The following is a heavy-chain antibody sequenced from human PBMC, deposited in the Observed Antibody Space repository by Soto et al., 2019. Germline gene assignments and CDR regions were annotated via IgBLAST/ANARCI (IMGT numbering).Heavy chain of an antibody. Sequence: EVQLVESGGGLVQPGGSLRLSCAASGFTFYTYEMNWVRQAPGKGLEWVSYISSSGSTTYYADSVKGRFTITRDNAKNSLYLKMNSLRAEDTAIYYCATGSGWGGAFDFWGQGTMVTVSS. V-gene: IGHV3-48*03. CDR2: ISSSGSTT. CDR1: GFTFYTYE. CDR3: ATGSGWGGAFDF. J-gene: IGHJ3*01. D-gene: IGHD3-10*01.